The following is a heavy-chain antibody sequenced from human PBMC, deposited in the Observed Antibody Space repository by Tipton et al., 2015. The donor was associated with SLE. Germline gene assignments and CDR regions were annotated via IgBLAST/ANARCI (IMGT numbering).Heavy chain of an antibody. CDR2: ISWNSGSI. D-gene: IGHD1-26*01. CDR1: GFTFDDYA. V-gene: IGHV3-9*01. J-gene: IGHJ4*02. Sequence: SLRLSCAASGFTFDDYAMHWVRQAPGKGLEWVSGISWNSGSIGYADSVKGRFTISRDNAKNSLYLQMNSLRAEDTASYYCAKDRGGSYLYYFDYWGQGTLVTVSS. CDR3: AKDRGGSYLYYFDY.